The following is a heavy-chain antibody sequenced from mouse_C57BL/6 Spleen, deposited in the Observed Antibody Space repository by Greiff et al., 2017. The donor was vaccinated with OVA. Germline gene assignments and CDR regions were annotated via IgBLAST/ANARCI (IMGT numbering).Heavy chain of an antibody. Sequence: QVQLKQPGAELVKPGASVKMSCKASGYTFTSYWITWVKQRPGQGLEWIGDIYPGSGSTNYNEKFKSKATLTVDTSSSTAYMQLSSLTSEDSAVYYCARDYGSRDWYFDVWGTGTTVTVSS. CDR1: GYTFTSYW. CDR2: IYPGSGST. J-gene: IGHJ1*03. V-gene: IGHV1-55*01. D-gene: IGHD1-1*01. CDR3: ARDYGSRDWYFDV.